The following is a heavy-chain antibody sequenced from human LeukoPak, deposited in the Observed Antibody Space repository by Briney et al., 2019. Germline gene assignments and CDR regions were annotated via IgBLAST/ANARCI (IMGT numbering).Heavy chain of an antibody. CDR2: IYYSGST. Sequence: SETLSLTCTVSGGSISSYYWSWIRQPPGKGLEWIRYIYYSGSTNYNPSLKSRVTISVDTSKNQFSLKLSSVTAADTAVYYCASLGYSSGWRTPGYWGQGTLVTVSS. CDR3: ASLGYSSGWRTPGY. V-gene: IGHV4-59*01. D-gene: IGHD6-19*01. J-gene: IGHJ4*02. CDR1: GGSISSYY.